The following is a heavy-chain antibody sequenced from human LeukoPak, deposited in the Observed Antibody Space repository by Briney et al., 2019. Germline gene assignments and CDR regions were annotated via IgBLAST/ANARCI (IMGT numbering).Heavy chain of an antibody. V-gene: IGHV1-24*01. Sequence: ASVKVSCKVSGYTLTELSMHWVRQAPGKGLEWMGGFDPEDGETIYAQKFQGRVTITEDTSTDTAYMELSSLRSEDTAVYYCASNSGGTEYSRPGGLDYWGQGALVTVSS. J-gene: IGHJ4*02. D-gene: IGHD6-6*01. CDR2: FDPEDGET. CDR3: ASNSGGTEYSRPGGLDY. CDR1: GYTLTELS.